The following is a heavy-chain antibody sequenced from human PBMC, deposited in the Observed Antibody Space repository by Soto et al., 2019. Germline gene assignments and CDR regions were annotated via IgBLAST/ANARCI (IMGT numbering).Heavy chain of an antibody. CDR3: ARSPTPSDY. CDR2: ISSSSISI. V-gene: IGHV3-48*01. CDR1: GFSFSSYR. J-gene: IGHJ4*02. Sequence: PGGSLGLSCAASGFSFSSYRMNWVRQAPGKGLEWVSYISSSSISICYADSVKGRFTISRDNAKNSLYLQMNSLRAEDTAVYYSARSPTPSDYWGQGTLVTVSS.